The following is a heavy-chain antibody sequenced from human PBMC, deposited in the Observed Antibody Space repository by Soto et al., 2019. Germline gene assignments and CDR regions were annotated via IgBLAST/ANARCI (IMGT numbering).Heavy chain of an antibody. Sequence: EVQLVQSGAEVKKPGESLKISCKGSGYSITSYWIGWVRQMPGKGLEWMGIIYPGDSDTRYSPSFQGQVTISADKSISTAYLQWSSLKASDTAMYYCARLWNYYYDSSGYYYEDYWGQGTLVTVSS. J-gene: IGHJ4*02. CDR3: ARLWNYYYDSSGYYYEDY. D-gene: IGHD3-22*01. CDR2: IYPGDSDT. CDR1: GYSITSYW. V-gene: IGHV5-51*01.